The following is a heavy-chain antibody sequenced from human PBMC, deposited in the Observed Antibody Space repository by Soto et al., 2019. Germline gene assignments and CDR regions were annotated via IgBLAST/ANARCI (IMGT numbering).Heavy chain of an antibody. CDR3: AREYSRAGNYYYGMDV. Sequence: ASVKVSCKASGYTFTSYYMHWVRQAPGQGLEWKGIINPSGGSTSYAQKFQGRVTMTRDTSTSTVYMELSSLRSEDTAVYYCAREYSRAGNYYYGMDVWGQGTTVTVSS. D-gene: IGHD6-13*01. CDR2: INPSGGST. CDR1: GYTFTSYY. V-gene: IGHV1-46*01. J-gene: IGHJ6*02.